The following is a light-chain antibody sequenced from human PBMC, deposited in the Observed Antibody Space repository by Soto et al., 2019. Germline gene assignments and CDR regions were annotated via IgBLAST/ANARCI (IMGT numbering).Light chain of an antibody. CDR2: GAS. CDR1: QSVSSNY. V-gene: IGKV3-20*01. J-gene: IGKJ2*01. CDR3: QQYGSSPPYT. Sequence: EIVLTPSPGTLSLSPGEGATLSCRASQSVSSNYLAWYQQKPGQAPRLLIFGASNRASDIPDRFSGSGSGTDFTLTISRLEPEDFAVYYCQQYGSSPPYTFGQGTKLEIK.